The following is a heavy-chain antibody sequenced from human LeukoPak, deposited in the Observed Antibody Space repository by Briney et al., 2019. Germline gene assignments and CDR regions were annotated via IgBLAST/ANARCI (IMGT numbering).Heavy chain of an antibody. CDR3: ARDRGYYDILTGYFPY. Sequence: GGSLRLSCAASGFTFSSYWMSWVRQAPGKGLEWVANIKQDGSEKYYVDSVKGRFTISRDNAKNSLYLPMNSLRAEDTAVYYCARDRGYYDILTGYFPYWGQGTLVTVSS. V-gene: IGHV3-7*03. CDR1: GFTFSSYW. CDR2: IKQDGSEK. J-gene: IGHJ4*02. D-gene: IGHD3-9*01.